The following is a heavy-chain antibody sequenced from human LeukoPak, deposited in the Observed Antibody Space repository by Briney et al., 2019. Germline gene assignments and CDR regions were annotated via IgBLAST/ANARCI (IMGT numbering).Heavy chain of an antibody. CDR2: INHSGST. CDR1: GGSFSSYY. V-gene: IGHV4-34*01. Sequence: SETLSLTCAVYGGSFSSYYWSWIRQPPGKGLEWIGEINHSGSTNYNPSLKSRVTISVDTSKNQFSLKLRSVTAADTAVYYCARNGSGLDYWGQGTLVTVSS. D-gene: IGHD3-10*01. J-gene: IGHJ4*02. CDR3: ARNGSGLDY.